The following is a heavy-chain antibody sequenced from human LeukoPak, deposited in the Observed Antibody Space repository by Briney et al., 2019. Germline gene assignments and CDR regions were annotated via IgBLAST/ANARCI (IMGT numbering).Heavy chain of an antibody. CDR1: GFTFSSYA. Sequence: GGSLRLSCAASGFTFSSYAMSWVRQAPGKGLEWVSSISSSSSYIYYADSVKGRFTISRDNSKNTLYLQMNSLRAEDTAVYYCAKEWRYSSSWYQYYFDYWGQGTLVTVSS. D-gene: IGHD6-13*01. CDR2: ISSSSSYI. CDR3: AKEWRYSSSWYQYYFDY. J-gene: IGHJ4*02. V-gene: IGHV3-23*01.